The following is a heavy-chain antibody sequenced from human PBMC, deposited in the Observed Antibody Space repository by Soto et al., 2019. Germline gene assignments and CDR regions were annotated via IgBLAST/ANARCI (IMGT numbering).Heavy chain of an antibody. J-gene: IGHJ5*02. CDR2: INPYSGGA. V-gene: IGHV1-2*02. CDR1: GYTFTGYF. D-gene: IGHD3-10*01. CDR3: ARVIRGAYYNSPLDT. Sequence: ASVNVSCKASGYTFTGYFMHWVRQAPGQGLEWMGWINPYSGGADYAQSFQGRATMTRDTSISTVYMELSRLRFDDTAVYYCARVIRGAYYNSPLDTWGQGTVVTVSS.